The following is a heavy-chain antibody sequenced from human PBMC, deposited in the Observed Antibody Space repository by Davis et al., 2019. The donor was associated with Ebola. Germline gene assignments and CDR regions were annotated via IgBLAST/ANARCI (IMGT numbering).Heavy chain of an antibody. V-gene: IGHV3-74*01. CDR3: ARVLSYCSGGSCPGGSDH. D-gene: IGHD2-15*01. J-gene: IGHJ4*02. CDR2: INSDGSII. CDR1: GFTFSRDW. Sequence: PGGSLRLSCAASGFTFSRDWMYWVRQAPGKGLVWVSRINSDGSIITYADSVKGRFTISRDNAKDTVYLQMNSLRAEDTAVYYCARVLSYCSGGSCPGGSDHWGQGTLVTVSS.